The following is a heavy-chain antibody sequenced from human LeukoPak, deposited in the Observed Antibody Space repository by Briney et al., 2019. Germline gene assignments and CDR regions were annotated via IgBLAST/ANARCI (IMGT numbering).Heavy chain of an antibody. CDR3: ARVRRDSSGYYPYYYYYYGMDV. J-gene: IGHJ6*02. CDR2: IYYSEST. Sequence: PSETLSLTCTVSGGSITSSGYNWGWIRQPPGRGLEWIGSIYYSESTYYNPSLKSRVTIVVDTSKNQFSLKLSSVTAADTAVYYRARVRRDSSGYYPYYYYYYGMDVWGQGPRSPSP. CDR1: GGSITSSGYN. D-gene: IGHD3-22*01. V-gene: IGHV4-39*07.